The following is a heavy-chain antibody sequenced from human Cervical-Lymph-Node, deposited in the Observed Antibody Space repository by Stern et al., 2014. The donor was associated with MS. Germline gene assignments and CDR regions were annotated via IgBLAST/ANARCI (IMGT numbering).Heavy chain of an antibody. J-gene: IGHJ4*02. CDR2: VYNTDST. D-gene: IGHD3-22*01. V-gene: IGHV4-61*01. Sequence: VQLVESGPGLVKPSETLSLTCTVSGASISSGTYYWSWIRQPPGKGLEWIGYVYNTDSTTYNPSLKSRVTISLDASKNQFSLRLSSVTAADTAVYFCARDRNHYDSSGYSTSLFDYWGQGTLVTVSS. CDR1: GASISSGTYY. CDR3: ARDRNHYDSSGYSTSLFDY.